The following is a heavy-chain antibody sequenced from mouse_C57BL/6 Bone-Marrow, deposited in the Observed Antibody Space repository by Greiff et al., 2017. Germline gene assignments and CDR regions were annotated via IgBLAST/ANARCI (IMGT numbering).Heavy chain of an antibody. CDR3: AREHYYGSSGY. Sequence: QVHVKQSGAELVRPGASVKLSCKASGYTFTDYYINWVKQRPGQGLEWIARIYPGSGNTYYNEKFKGKATLTAEKSSSTAYMQLSSLTSEDSAVYFCAREHYYGSSGYWGQGTTLTVSS. CDR2: IYPGSGNT. V-gene: IGHV1-76*01. D-gene: IGHD1-1*01. J-gene: IGHJ2*01. CDR1: GYTFTDYY.